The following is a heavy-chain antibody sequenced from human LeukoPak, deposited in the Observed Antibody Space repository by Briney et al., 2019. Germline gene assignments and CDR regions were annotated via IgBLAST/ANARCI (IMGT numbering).Heavy chain of an antibody. CDR2: ISSGGSTI. J-gene: IGHJ4*02. CDR1: GFTFSTYT. CDR3: ARAIGGSGSYYDS. D-gene: IGHD3-10*01. V-gene: IGHV3-48*02. Sequence: GGSLRLSCAASGFTFSTYTMNWVRQAPGKGLEWGSYISSGGSTIYYADSVKGRFTISRDNAKNALSLQLNSLRDEDTAVYYCARAIGGSGSYYDSWGQGTLVTVSS.